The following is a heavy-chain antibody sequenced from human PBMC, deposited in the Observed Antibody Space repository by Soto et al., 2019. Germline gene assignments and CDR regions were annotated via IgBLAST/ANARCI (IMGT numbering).Heavy chain of an antibody. V-gene: IGHV1-18*01. CDR2: ISAYNGNT. Sequence: ASVKVSCKASGYTFTSYGISWVRQAPGQGLEWMGWISAYNGNTNYAQKLQGRVTMTTDTSTSTAYMELRSLRSDDTAVYYCARVGGYCSSTSCYPTPWYYFDYWGQGTLVTVSS. CDR1: GYTFTSYG. D-gene: IGHD2-2*03. CDR3: ARVGGYCSSTSCYPTPWYYFDY. J-gene: IGHJ4*02.